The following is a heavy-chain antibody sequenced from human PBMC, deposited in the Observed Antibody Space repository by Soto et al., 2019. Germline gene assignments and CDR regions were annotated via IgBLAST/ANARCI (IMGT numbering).Heavy chain of an antibody. CDR3: AKDKQIPWFGELFR. V-gene: IGHV3-23*01. D-gene: IGHD3-10*01. Sequence: VSLRLSCAASGFTFSSYAMSWVRQAPWKGLEWVSAISGSGGSTYHADSVKGRFTISRDNSKNTLYLQMNSLRAEDTAVYYCAKDKQIPWFGELFRWGQGTLVTVSS. J-gene: IGHJ4*02. CDR1: GFTFSSYA. CDR2: ISGSGGST.